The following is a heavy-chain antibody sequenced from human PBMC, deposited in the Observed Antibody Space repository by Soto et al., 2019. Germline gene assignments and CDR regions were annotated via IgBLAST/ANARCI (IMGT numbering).Heavy chain of an antibody. CDR1: GGTFSSYA. J-gene: IGHJ3*02. CDR3: ARGPFECGGNSEVWVGAFDM. V-gene: IGHV1-69*13. D-gene: IGHD2-21*02. Sequence: GSSVKVSCKASGGTFSSYAISWVRQASGQGLEWMGGIIPIFGTANYAQKFQGRVTITADESTSTAYMELSSLRSEDTAVYYCARGPFECGGNSEVWVGAFDMWGQGTMVTVS. CDR2: IIPIFGTA.